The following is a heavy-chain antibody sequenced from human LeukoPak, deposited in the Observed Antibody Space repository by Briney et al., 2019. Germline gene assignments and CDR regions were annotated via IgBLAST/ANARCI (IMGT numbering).Heavy chain of an antibody. Sequence: GGSLRLSCAASGFTFSSYSMNWVRQAPGKGLEWVSSISSSSSYIYYADSVKGRFTISRDNAKNSLYLQMNSLRDEDTAVYYCARRVAMVQGVRYFDYWGQGTLVTVSS. CDR2: ISSSSSYI. D-gene: IGHD3-10*01. V-gene: IGHV3-21*01. CDR1: GFTFSSYS. CDR3: ARRVAMVQGVRYFDY. J-gene: IGHJ4*02.